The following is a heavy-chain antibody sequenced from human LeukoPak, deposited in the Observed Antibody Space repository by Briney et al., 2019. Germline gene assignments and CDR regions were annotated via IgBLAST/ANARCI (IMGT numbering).Heavy chain of an antibody. J-gene: IGHJ6*03. CDR2: IYYSGST. Sequence: SETLSLTCTVSGGSISSSSYYWGWIRQPPGKGLEWIGSIYYSGSTYYNSSLRSRVTISVDTSKNQFSLKLSSVTAADTAVYYCASFYCSGGSCYQYYYYYYMDVWGKGTTVTISS. D-gene: IGHD2-15*01. V-gene: IGHV4-39*01. CDR3: ASFYCSGGSCYQYYYYYYMDV. CDR1: GGSISSSSYY.